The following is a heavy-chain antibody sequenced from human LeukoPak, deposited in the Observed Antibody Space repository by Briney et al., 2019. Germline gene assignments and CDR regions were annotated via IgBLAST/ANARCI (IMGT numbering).Heavy chain of an antibody. CDR2: ISSSGSTI. V-gene: IGHV3-48*03. CDR3: ARATIYDILTGYFDY. J-gene: IGHJ4*02. CDR1: GFTFSSYE. D-gene: IGHD3-9*01. Sequence: GGSLRLSCAASGFTFSSYEMNWVRQAPGKGLEWVSYISSSGSTIYYADSVKGRFTISRDNAKNSLYLQMNSLRAEDTAVYYCARATIYDILTGYFDYWGQGTLVTVSS.